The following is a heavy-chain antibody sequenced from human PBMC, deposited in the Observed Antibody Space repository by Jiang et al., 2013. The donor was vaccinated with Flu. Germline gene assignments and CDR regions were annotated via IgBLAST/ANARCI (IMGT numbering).Heavy chain of an antibody. Sequence: KPTQTLTLTCTFSGFSLSTSGVGVGWIRQPPGKALEWLAFIYWDDDKRYRPSLENRLSITKDTSKNQVVLTLTNVDPVDTATYYCTRSPNYYDLLSGSSFYFDSWGQGTLVTVSS. J-gene: IGHJ4*02. CDR3: TRSPNYYDLLSGSSFYFDS. D-gene: IGHD3-9*01. CDR1: GFSLSTSGVG. CDR2: IYWDDDK. V-gene: IGHV2-5*02.